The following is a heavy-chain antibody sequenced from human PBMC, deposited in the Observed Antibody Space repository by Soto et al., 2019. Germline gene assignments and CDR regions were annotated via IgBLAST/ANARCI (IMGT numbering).Heavy chain of an antibody. V-gene: IGHV1-69*13. CDR1: GGTFSSYA. Sequence: SVKVSCKASGGTFSSYAISWVRQAPGQGLEWMGGIIPIFGTANYAQKFQGRVTITADESTSTAYMELSSLRSEDTAVYYCAREGDYYGSSGYYLDAFDIWGQGTMVTVSS. J-gene: IGHJ3*02. CDR3: AREGDYYGSSGYYLDAFDI. CDR2: IIPIFGTA. D-gene: IGHD3-22*01.